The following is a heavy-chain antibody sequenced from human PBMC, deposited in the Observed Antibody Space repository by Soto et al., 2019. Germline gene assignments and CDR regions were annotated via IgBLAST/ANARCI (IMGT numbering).Heavy chain of an antibody. CDR3: ARIKLARLDH. CDR1: GVPFNSYG. CDR2: INPASQLR. J-gene: IGHJ4*02. Sequence: QVVLLQSGTEVKRPGSSVTVSCKASGVPFNSYGFAWVRQAPGRGLEGVGRINPASQLRNYEQSLQGKVTITAETSTTTAYMELSGLPSEDTAVYYGARIKLARLDHWGQGTLVAVSS. D-gene: IGHD3-16*01. V-gene: IGHV1-69*09.